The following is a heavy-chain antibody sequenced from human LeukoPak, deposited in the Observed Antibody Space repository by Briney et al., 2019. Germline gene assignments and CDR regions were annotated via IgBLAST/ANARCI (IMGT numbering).Heavy chain of an antibody. CDR3: ARRGYFDN. V-gene: IGHV4-59*01. CDR2: IYDSGST. CDR1: GGSISGYY. J-gene: IGHJ4*02. Sequence: TSETLSLTCTASGGSISGYYWSWIRQPPGKGLEWIGYIYDSGSTNYNPSLKSRVTISIDTSKNQFSLKLTSVTTADTAMYYCARRGYFDNWGQGTLVTVSS.